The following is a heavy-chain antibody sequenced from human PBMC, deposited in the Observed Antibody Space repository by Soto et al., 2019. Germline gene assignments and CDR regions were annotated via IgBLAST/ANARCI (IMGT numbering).Heavy chain of an antibody. V-gene: IGHV4-31*03. CDR3: ARDRGGGSHGLDY. CDR2: IYYSGST. J-gene: IGHJ4*02. D-gene: IGHD2-15*01. Sequence: SETLSLTCTVSGGSISSGGYYWSWIRQHPGKGLEWIGYIYYSGSTYYNPSLKSRVTISVDTSKNQFSLKLSSVTAADTAVYYCARDRGGGSHGLDYWGQGTLVTVSS. CDR1: GGSISSGGYY.